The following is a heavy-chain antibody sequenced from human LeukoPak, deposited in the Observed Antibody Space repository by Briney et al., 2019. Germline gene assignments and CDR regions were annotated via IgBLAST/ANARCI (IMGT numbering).Heavy chain of an antibody. Sequence: GKSLRLSCAASGFSFSSYDMHWVRQAPGKGLEWVAIIWFDGSAEYYGDSVKGRFTISRDNSKNILYLQMNSLRVEDTAVYYCVRGDGDLFDFWGQGTLVSVSS. V-gene: IGHV3-33*01. CDR2: IWFDGSAE. D-gene: IGHD4-17*01. CDR1: GFSFSSYD. J-gene: IGHJ4*02. CDR3: VRGDGDLFDF.